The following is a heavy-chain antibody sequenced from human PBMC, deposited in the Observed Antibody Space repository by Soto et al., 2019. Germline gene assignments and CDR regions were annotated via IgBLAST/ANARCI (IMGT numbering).Heavy chain of an antibody. CDR3: ARDKSGYGPATAFDI. CDR2: IYYSGST. CDR1: GGSISSGGYY. D-gene: IGHD5-12*01. V-gene: IGHV4-31*03. J-gene: IGHJ3*02. Sequence: PSETLSLTSNLSGGSISSGGYYWSWIRQYPGKGLEWIGYIYYSGSTYYNPSLKSRVTISVDTSKNQFSLKLSSVTAADTAVYYCARDKSGYGPATAFDIWGQGTMVTVSS.